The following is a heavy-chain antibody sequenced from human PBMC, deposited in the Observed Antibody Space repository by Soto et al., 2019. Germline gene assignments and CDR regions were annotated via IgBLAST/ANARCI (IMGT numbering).Heavy chain of an antibody. CDR3: ARYGDCSSTSCYAPDAFDI. Sequence: QLVQSGAEVKKPGASVKVSCKASGYTFTSYAMHWVRQAPGQRLEWMGWINAGNGNTKYSQKFQGRVTITRDTSASTAYMELSSLRSEDTAVYYCARYGDCSSTSCYAPDAFDIWGQGTMVTVSS. V-gene: IGHV1-3*01. J-gene: IGHJ3*02. CDR1: GYTFTSYA. D-gene: IGHD2-2*01. CDR2: INAGNGNT.